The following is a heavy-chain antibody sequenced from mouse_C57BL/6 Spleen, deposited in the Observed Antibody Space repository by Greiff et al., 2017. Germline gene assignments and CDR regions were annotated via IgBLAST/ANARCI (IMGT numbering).Heavy chain of an antibody. CDR2: IYPGSGST. D-gene: IGHD1-1*01. Sequence: QVQLQQSGAELVKPGASVKMSCKASGYTFTSYWITWVKQRPGQGLEWIGDIYPGSGSTNYNEKFKSKATLTVDTSSSTAYMQLSSLTSEDSAVYYCARGDYYGTTLAFAYWGQGTLVTVSA. V-gene: IGHV1-55*01. CDR3: ARGDYYGTTLAFAY. J-gene: IGHJ3*01. CDR1: GYTFTSYW.